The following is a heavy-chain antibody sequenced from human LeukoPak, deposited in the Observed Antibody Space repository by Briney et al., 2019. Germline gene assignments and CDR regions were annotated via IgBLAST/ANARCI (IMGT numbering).Heavy chain of an antibody. V-gene: IGHV5-51*01. CDR1: GYSFTSYW. D-gene: IGHD5-12*01. CDR2: IYPGDSDT. J-gene: IGHJ4*02. Sequence: GESLKISCKGSGYSFTSYWIGWVRQMPGKGLEWMGIIYPGDSDTRYRPSFQGQVTISADKSISTAYLQWSSLKASDTAMYYCARHLLSFGVGYDLDYWGQGTLVTVSS. CDR3: ARHLLSFGVGYDLDY.